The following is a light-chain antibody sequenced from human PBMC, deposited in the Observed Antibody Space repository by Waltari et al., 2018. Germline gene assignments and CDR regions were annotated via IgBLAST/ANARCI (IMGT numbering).Light chain of an antibody. J-gene: IGKJ3*01. CDR3: QQYYSTPFT. CDR1: QSVLYSPNNYNY. V-gene: IGKV4-1*01. CDR2: WAS. Sequence: DIVMTQSPDSLAVSLGERATINCKSSQSVLYSPNNYNYLARYQQKPGQPPNLLIYWASTRESGVPDRFSGSGSGTDFTLTISSLQAEDVAVYYCQQYYSTPFTFGPGTKVDIK.